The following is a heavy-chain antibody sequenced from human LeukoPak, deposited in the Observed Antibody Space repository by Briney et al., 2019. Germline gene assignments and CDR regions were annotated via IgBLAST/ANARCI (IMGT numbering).Heavy chain of an antibody. V-gene: IGHV3-7*01. Sequence: GGSLRLSCAASGFTFSSYWMSWVRQAPGKGLEWVANIKQDGSEKYYVDSVKGRFTISRDNAKNSLYLQMNSLRAEDTAVYYCARWPDIVVVPAATFDYWGQGTLVTVSS. CDR3: ARWPDIVVVPAATFDY. J-gene: IGHJ4*02. CDR1: GFTFSSYW. CDR2: IKQDGSEK. D-gene: IGHD2-2*01.